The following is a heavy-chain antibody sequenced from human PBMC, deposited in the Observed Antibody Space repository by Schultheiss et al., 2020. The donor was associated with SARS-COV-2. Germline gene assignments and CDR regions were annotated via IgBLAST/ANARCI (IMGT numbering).Heavy chain of an antibody. CDR2: ISSSSSYI. Sequence: GGSLRLSCAASGFTFSSYSMNWVRQAPGKGLEWVSSISSSSSYIYYADSVKGRFTISRDNAKNSLYLQMNSLRAEDTAIYYCTRDIGGAKGYWGQGTLVTVSS. CDR1: GFTFSSYS. V-gene: IGHV3-21*01. J-gene: IGHJ1*01. D-gene: IGHD3-16*01. CDR3: TRDIGGAKGY.